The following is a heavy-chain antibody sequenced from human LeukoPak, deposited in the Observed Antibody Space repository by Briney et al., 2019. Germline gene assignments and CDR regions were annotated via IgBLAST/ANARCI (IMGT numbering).Heavy chain of an antibody. V-gene: IGHV4-61*02. CDR3: AKEVGRGIFGVVINHFYYYYGMDV. Sequence: SSQTLSLTCTVSGGSISSGSYYWGWIRQPAGKGLEWIGRIYTSGSTNYNPSLKSLVTISVDTSKSQFSLKLSSVTAADTAVYYCAKEVGRGIFGVVINHFYYYYGMDVWGQGTTVTVSS. CDR1: GGSISSGSYY. J-gene: IGHJ6*02. D-gene: IGHD3-3*01. CDR2: IYTSGST.